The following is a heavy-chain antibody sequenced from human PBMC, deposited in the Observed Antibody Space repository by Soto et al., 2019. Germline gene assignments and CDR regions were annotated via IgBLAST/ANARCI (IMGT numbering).Heavy chain of an antibody. V-gene: IGHV1-8*01. D-gene: IGHD2-2*02. J-gene: IGHJ5*02. Sequence: GASVKVSCKASGYTFTSYDINWVRQATGQGLEWMGWMNPNSGNTGYAQKLQGRVTMTRNTSISTAYMELSSLRSEDTAVYYCARVGELARVVVPAAIPDWFDPWGQGTLVTVSS. CDR2: MNPNSGNT. CDR1: GYTFTSYD. CDR3: ARVGELARVVVPAAIPDWFDP.